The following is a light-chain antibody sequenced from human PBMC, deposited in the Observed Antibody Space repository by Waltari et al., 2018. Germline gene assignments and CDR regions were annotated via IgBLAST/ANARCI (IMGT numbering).Light chain of an antibody. J-gene: IGLJ2*01. CDR3: QAWDSGTV. V-gene: IGLV3-1*01. CDR2: QDD. CDR1: KF. Sequence: KFVCWYQQKAGQSPLLVIYQDDKRPSGIPERFSGSNSGNTATLTISGTQAMDEADYYCQAWDSGTVFGGGTKLTVL.